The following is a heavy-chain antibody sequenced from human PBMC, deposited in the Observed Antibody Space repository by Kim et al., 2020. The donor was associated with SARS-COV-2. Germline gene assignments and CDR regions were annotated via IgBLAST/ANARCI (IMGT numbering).Heavy chain of an antibody. CDR2: IWYDGSNK. Sequence: GGSLRLSCAASGFTFSSYGMHWVRQAPGKGLEWVAVIWYDGSNKYYADSVKGRFTISRDNSKNTLYLQMNSLRAEDTAVYYCARWGSSSWYAFDIWGQGTMVTVSS. J-gene: IGHJ3*02. D-gene: IGHD6-13*01. CDR3: ARWGSSSWYAFDI. CDR1: GFTFSSYG. V-gene: IGHV3-33*01.